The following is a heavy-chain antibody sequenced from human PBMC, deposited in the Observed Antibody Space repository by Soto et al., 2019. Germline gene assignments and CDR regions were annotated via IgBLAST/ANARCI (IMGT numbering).Heavy chain of an antibody. V-gene: IGHV3-11*05. D-gene: IGHD1-1*01. Sequence: GGSLRLSCAASGFTFSDYYMSWIRQAPGKGLEWVSYISSSSSYTNYADSVKGRFTISRDNAKNSLYLQMNSLRAEDTAVYYCARVANWNDAKGYYYGMDVWGQGTTVTVSS. J-gene: IGHJ6*02. CDR1: GFTFSDYY. CDR2: ISSSSSYT. CDR3: ARVANWNDAKGYYYGMDV.